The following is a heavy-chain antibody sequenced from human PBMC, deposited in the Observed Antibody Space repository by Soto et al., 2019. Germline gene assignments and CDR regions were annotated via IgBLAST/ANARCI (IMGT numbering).Heavy chain of an antibody. CDR1: GGTFSSYT. CDR3: AIGTTGTDY. Sequence: QVQLVQSGAEVKKPGSSVKVSCKASGGTFSSYTISWVRQAPGQGLEWMGRIITILGIANYAQKFQGRVTINADQSTSTAYMELSSLRSEDTAVYYCAIGTTGTDYWGQGTLVTVSS. CDR2: IITILGIA. D-gene: IGHD1-1*01. V-gene: IGHV1-69*02. J-gene: IGHJ4*02.